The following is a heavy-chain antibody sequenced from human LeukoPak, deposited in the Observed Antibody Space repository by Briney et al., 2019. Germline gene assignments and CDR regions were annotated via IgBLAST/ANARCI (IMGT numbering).Heavy chain of an antibody. V-gene: IGHV1-2*02. CDR2: INPNSGGT. Sequence: ASVKVSCKASGYTFTGYYMHWVRQAPGQGLEWMGWINPNSGGTNYAQKFQGRVTMTRDTSISTAYMELSRLRSDDTAVYYCARMSIAVALLNDAFDIWGQGTMVTVSS. J-gene: IGHJ3*02. D-gene: IGHD6-19*01. CDR3: ARMSIAVALLNDAFDI. CDR1: GYTFTGYY.